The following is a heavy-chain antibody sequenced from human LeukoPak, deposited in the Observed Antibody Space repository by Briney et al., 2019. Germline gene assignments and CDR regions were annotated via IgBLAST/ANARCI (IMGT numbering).Heavy chain of an antibody. D-gene: IGHD3-10*01. CDR3: AKDLSGFGEFGAYFDI. Sequence: GGSLRLSCAASGFTFSSYAMSWVRQAPGKGLEGVSAISGSGGSTYYADSVKGRFTISRDNSKNTLYLQMNSLRAEDTAVYYCAKDLSGFGEFGAYFDIWGQGTMVTVSS. CDR1: GFTFSSYA. J-gene: IGHJ3*02. CDR2: ISGSGGST. V-gene: IGHV3-23*01.